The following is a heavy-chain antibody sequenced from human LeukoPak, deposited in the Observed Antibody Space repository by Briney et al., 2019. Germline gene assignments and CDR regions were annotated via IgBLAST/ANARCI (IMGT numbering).Heavy chain of an antibody. CDR3: ARAEVVVPAAKAPPDY. V-gene: IGHV1-46*01. CDR1: GYTFTSYY. J-gene: IGHJ4*02. D-gene: IGHD2-2*01. CDR2: INPSGGST. Sequence: ASVKVSCKASGYTFTSYYMHWVRQAPGQGLEWMGIINPSGGSTSYAQKFQGRLTMTRDTSTSTVYMELSSLRSEDTAVYYCARAEVVVPAAKAPPDYWGQGTLVTVSS.